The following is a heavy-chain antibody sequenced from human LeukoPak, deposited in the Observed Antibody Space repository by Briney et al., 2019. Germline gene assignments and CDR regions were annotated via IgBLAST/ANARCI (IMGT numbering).Heavy chain of an antibody. CDR3: ARYPLGAIGYGMDV. CDR1: GVTVTSNN. CDR2: IYSGGKT. D-gene: IGHD1-26*01. Sequence: GGSLRLSCAASGVTVTSNNINWVRQAPGKGLEWVSVIYSGGKTYYADSVKGRFTISRDNSKNTPYLQMNSLRAEDTAVFAGARYPLGAIGYGMDVWGQETTVTVSS. J-gene: IGHJ6*02. V-gene: IGHV3-53*01.